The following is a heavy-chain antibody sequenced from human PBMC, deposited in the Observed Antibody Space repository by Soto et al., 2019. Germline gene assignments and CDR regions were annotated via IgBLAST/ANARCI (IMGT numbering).Heavy chain of an antibody. J-gene: IGHJ5*02. CDR3: ARDGGIAVAGPYNWFDP. CDR2: IYYSGST. CDR1: GGSISSGDYY. V-gene: IGHV4-30-4*01. Sequence: SETLSLTCTVSGGSISSGDYYWSWIRQPPGKGLEWIGYIYYSGSTYYNPSLKSRVTISVDTSKNQFSLKLSSVTAADTAVYYCARDGGIAVAGPYNWFDPWGQGTLVTVSS. D-gene: IGHD6-19*01.